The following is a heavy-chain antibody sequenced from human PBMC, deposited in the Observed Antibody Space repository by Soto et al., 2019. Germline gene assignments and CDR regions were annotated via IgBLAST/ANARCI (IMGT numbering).Heavy chain of an antibody. J-gene: IGHJ6*02. D-gene: IGHD3-3*02. V-gene: IGHV1-69*06. Sequence: QVQLVQSGAEAMKPGSSVKVSCKTSGGTFSSYAISWVRQAPGQGREWMGGIVPLFRTTNYALKFQGRVTITADTSTYTVYMELRGLRSGATAVYYCARGRYISTWSTLFDSSGLDVWCHGGPVSVSS. CDR1: GGTFSSYA. CDR3: ARGRYISTWSTLFDSSGLDV. CDR2: IVPLFRTT.